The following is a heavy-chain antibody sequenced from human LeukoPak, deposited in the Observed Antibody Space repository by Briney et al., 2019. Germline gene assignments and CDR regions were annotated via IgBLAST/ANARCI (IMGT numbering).Heavy chain of an antibody. Sequence: SETLSLTCAVYGGSFSGYYWSWIRQPPGKGLEWIGEINHSGSTNYNPPLKSRVTISVDTSKNQFSLKLSSVTAADTAMYYCARQDCSGGSCLSYYGMDVWGQGTTVAVSS. D-gene: IGHD2-15*01. J-gene: IGHJ6*02. CDR1: GGSFSGYY. V-gene: IGHV4-34*01. CDR2: INHSGST. CDR3: ARQDCSGGSCLSYYGMDV.